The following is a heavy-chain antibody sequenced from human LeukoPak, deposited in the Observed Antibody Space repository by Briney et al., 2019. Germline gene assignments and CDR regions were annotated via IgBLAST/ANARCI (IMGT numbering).Heavy chain of an antibody. CDR2: ISSSGSTI. Sequence: GGSLRLSCAASGFTFSDYYMSWIRQAPGKGLEWVSYISSSGSTIYYADSVKGRFTISRDNAKNSLYLQMNSLRAEDTAVYYCAREVIAAAEEKDYYYMDVWGKGTTVTISS. CDR3: AREVIAAAEEKDYYYMDV. CDR1: GFTFSDYY. D-gene: IGHD6-13*01. V-gene: IGHV3-11*01. J-gene: IGHJ6*03.